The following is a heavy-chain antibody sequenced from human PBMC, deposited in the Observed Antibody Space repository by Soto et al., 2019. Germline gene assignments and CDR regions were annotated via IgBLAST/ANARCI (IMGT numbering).Heavy chain of an antibody. CDR3: AKAVVITSYYYGMDV. CDR2: ISGSGGST. V-gene: IGHV3-23*01. J-gene: IGHJ6*02. CDR1: GFTFSSYA. Sequence: GGSLRLSCAASGFTFSSYAMSWVRQAPGKGLEWVSAISGSGGSTYYADSVKGRFTISRDNSKNTLYLQMNSLRAEDTAVYYCAKAVVITSYYYGMDVWGQGTTVTVSS. D-gene: IGHD3-22*01.